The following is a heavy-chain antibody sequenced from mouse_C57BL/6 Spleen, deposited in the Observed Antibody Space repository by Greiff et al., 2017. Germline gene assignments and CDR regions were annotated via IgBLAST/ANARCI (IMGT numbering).Heavy chain of an antibody. CDR2: ISSGSSTI. Sequence: EVQVVESGGGLVKPGGSLKLSCAASGFTFSDYGMHWVRQAPEKGLEWVGYISSGSSTIYSADTVKGRFPIPRDNAKNTLFLQMTSLGSEDTAMYYCANNNWDGYFDYWGQGTTLTVSS. J-gene: IGHJ2*01. V-gene: IGHV5-17*01. CDR1: GFTFSDYG. D-gene: IGHD4-1*01. CDR3: ANNNWDGYFDY.